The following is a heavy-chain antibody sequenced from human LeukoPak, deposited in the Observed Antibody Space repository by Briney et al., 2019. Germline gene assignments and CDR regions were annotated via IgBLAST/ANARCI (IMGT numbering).Heavy chain of an antibody. V-gene: IGHV4-34*01. J-gene: IGHJ4*02. Sequence: SKTLSLTCAVHGGAFSGYYWSWIRQPPGKGLEWIGEINQSGSSHHNPSLKSRVTVSVDTSKNQISLKLSSVTAADTAVYYCARGISSSWYKYYFDYWGQGTLVTVSS. D-gene: IGHD6-13*01. CDR1: GGAFSGYY. CDR2: INQSGSS. CDR3: ARGISSSWYKYYFDY.